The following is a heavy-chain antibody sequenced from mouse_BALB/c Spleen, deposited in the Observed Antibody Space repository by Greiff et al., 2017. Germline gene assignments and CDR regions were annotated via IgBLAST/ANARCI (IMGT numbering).Heavy chain of an antibody. CDR2: ISSGGST. D-gene: IGHD1-1*01. Sequence: DVKLVESGGGLVKPGGSLKLSCAASGFTFSSYAMSWVRQTPEKRLEWVASISSGGSTYYPDSVKGRFTISRDNARNILYLQMSSLRSEDTAMYYCARGGDYYGSSLYYFDYWGQGTTLTVSS. CDR1: GFTFSSYA. J-gene: IGHJ2*01. CDR3: ARGGDYYGSSLYYFDY. V-gene: IGHV5-6-5*01.